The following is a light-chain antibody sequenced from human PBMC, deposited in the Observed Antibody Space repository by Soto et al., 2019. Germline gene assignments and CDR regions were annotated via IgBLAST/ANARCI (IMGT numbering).Light chain of an antibody. Sequence: EIVLTQSPDTLSLSPGEGAALSCRASQSVSSNYLAWYQQRPGQAPRLLIYAASNRAAGIPDRFTGSGSGTDFTLTIIRLEPEDFAVYYCQQYGSSPATFGQGTKLEIK. CDR2: AAS. J-gene: IGKJ2*01. V-gene: IGKV3-20*01. CDR1: QSVSSNY. CDR3: QQYGSSPAT.